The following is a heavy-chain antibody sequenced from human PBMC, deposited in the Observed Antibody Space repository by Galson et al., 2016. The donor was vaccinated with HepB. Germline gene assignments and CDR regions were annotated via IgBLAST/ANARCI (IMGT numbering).Heavy chain of an antibody. V-gene: IGHV4-59*01. CDR2: IDYSGST. CDR3: ARDRSGITSGAFDI. CDR1: GGSISSYS. J-gene: IGHJ3*02. Sequence: SETLSLTCTVSGGSISSYSWSWIRQPPGNRLEWIGYIDYSGSTNYNPSPKSRVPISVDTAKNQFSLKLNSVTAAETAVYYCARDRSGITSGAFDIWGQGTIVTVAS. D-gene: IGHD1-26*01.